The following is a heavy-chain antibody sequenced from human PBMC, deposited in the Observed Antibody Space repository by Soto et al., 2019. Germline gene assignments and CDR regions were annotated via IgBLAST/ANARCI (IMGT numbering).Heavy chain of an antibody. V-gene: IGHV3-23*01. D-gene: IGHD5-18*01. CDR1: GFNFNNYW. J-gene: IGHJ4*02. Sequence: GGSLRLSCAASGFNFNNYWMSWVRQAPGKGLEWVSTISGRNGNTYYADSVKGRFTISRDNSKNTLYLQMNGLTAGDTAVYYCANDRYGNNIDPPEIAYWGQGTLVTVSS. CDR3: ANDRYGNNIDPPEIAY. CDR2: ISGRNGNT.